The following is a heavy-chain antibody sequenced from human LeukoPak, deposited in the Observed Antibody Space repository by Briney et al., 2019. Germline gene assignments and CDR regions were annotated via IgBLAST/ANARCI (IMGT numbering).Heavy chain of an antibody. V-gene: IGHV4-59*01. CDR2: IYYGGST. CDR3: ARHNSGSYYNGFFDC. CDR1: GGSIDTYY. Sequence: SETLSLTCTVSGGSIDTYYWSWIRQPPGKGLEWIGLIYYGGSTYYNPSLKTRVTISLDTSNNQFSLKLSSLTAADTAMYHCARHNSGSYYNGFFDCWGRETRVTVSS. J-gene: IGHJ4*02. D-gene: IGHD3-10*01.